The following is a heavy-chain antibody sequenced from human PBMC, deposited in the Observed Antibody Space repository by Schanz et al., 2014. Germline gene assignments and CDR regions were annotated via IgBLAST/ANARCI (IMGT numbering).Heavy chain of an antibody. Sequence: VQLVESGGGLVQPGGSLRLSCAASGFVFSDYFMAWIRQPPGRGLEWVSYIGNGGVTIYYADSVKGRFTISRDNSKNTLYLQMNSLRAEDTAVYYCAKGRFGELSAFDIWGQGTMVTVSS. D-gene: IGHD3-10*01. J-gene: IGHJ3*02. V-gene: IGHV3-11*01. CDR2: IGNGGVTI. CDR1: GFVFSDYF. CDR3: AKGRFGELSAFDI.